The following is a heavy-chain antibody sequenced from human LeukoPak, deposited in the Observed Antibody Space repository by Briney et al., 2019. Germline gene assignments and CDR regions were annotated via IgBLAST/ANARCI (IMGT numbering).Heavy chain of an antibody. CDR2: INHSGST. D-gene: IGHD2-2*01. J-gene: IGHJ4*02. CDR1: GGSFSGYY. Sequence: SETLSLTCAVYGGSFSGYYWSWIRQPPGEGLEWIGEINHSGSTNYNPSLKSRVTISVDTSKNQFSLKLSSVTAADTAVYYCARGPYCSGTSCALFDYWGQGTLVTVSS. V-gene: IGHV4-34*01. CDR3: ARGPYCSGTSCALFDY.